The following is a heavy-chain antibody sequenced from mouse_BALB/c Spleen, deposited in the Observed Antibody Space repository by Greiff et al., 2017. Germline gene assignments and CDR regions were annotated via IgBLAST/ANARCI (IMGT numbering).Heavy chain of an antibody. CDR3: TRAHYGYDGLYAMDY. J-gene: IGHJ4*01. Sequence: VQLQQSGTVLARPGASVKMSCKASGYTFTSYWMHWVKQRPGQGLEWIGAIYPGNSDTSYNQKFKGKAKLTAVTSTSTAYMELSSLTNEDSAVYYCTRAHYGYDGLYAMDYWGQGTSVTVSS. CDR2: IYPGNSDT. CDR1: GYTFTSYW. D-gene: IGHD2-2*01. V-gene: IGHV1-5*01.